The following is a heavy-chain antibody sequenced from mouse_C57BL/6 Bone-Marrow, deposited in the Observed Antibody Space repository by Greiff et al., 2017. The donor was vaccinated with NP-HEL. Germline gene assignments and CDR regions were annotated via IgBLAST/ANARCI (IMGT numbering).Heavy chain of an antibody. CDR3: NLYYYGSSWDYFDY. CDR2: IDPENGDT. D-gene: IGHD1-1*01. J-gene: IGHJ2*01. CDR1: GFNIKDDY. V-gene: IGHV14-4*01. Sequence: EVQLQQSGAELVRPGASVKLSCTASGFNIKDDYMHWVKQRPEQGLEWIGWIDPENGDTEYASKFQGKATITADTSSNTAYLQLSSLTSEDTAVYYCNLYYYGSSWDYFDYWGQGTTLTVSS.